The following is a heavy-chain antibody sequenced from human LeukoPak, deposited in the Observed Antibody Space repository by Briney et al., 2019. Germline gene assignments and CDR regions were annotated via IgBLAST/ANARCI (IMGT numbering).Heavy chain of an antibody. CDR1: GSTFTSDG. D-gene: IGHD5-24*01. J-gene: IGHJ6*02. V-gene: IGHV1-18*01. CDR3: ARGSYVEMVPYYFYGMDV. CDR2: TSAYKGNT. Sequence: GAAVTVSFTASGSTFTSDGISWVRQAQAQGQELMGWTSAYKGNTNYAQKLQGRVTITTARSTGTAYMELRSLRSDDTAVYYCARGSYVEMVPYYFYGMDVWGEGTTVPLP.